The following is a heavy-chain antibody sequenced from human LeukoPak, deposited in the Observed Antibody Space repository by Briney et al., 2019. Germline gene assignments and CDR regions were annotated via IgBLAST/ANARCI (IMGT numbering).Heavy chain of an antibody. V-gene: IGHV4-38-2*02. CDR2: INYSGST. Sequence: SETLSLTCTVSGYSISSGYYWGWIRQPPGRGLEWMGSINYSGSTYYNPSHKSRVTISVDTSKNQFSLKLSSVTAADTAVYYCASCGSGSPYYYYMDVWGKGTTVTISS. CDR3: ASCGSGSPYYYYMDV. J-gene: IGHJ6*03. D-gene: IGHD3-10*01. CDR1: GYSISSGYY.